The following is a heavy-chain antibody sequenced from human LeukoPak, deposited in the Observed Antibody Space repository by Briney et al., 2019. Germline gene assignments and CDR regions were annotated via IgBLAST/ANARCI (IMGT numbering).Heavy chain of an antibody. CDR3: ARLIRPYFDY. CDR1: GFTVSSNY. J-gene: IGHJ4*02. V-gene: IGHV3-7*05. Sequence: PGGSLRLSCVASGFTVSSNYMSWVRQAPGKGLEWVASIKQDGSEKYYVDSVKGRFTISRDNAKNSLYLQMNSLRAEDTAVYYCARLIRPYFDYWGQGTLVTVSS. CDR2: IKQDGSEK.